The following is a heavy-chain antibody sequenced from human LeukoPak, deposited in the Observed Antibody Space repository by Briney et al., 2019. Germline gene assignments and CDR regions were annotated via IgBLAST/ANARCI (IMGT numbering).Heavy chain of an antibody. Sequence: PSETLSLTCAVYGGSFSGYYWSWIRQPPGKGLEWIGETNHSGSTNYNPSLKSRVTISVDTSKNQFSLKLSSVTAADTAVYYCARVMRRLGYDYWGQGTLVTVSS. CDR1: GGSFSGYY. CDR2: TNHSGST. V-gene: IGHV4-34*01. D-gene: IGHD6-19*01. J-gene: IGHJ4*02. CDR3: ARVMRRLGYDY.